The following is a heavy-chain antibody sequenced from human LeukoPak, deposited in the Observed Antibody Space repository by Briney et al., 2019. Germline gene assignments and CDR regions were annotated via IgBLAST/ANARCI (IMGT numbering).Heavy chain of an antibody. D-gene: IGHD3-10*01. Sequence: GGSLRLSCAASGFTFSGYWMSWVRQAPGKGLEWVANIKQDGSEKYYVDSVKGRFTISRDNAKNSLYLQMNSLRAEDTAVYYCARGNYGSGSYGLTNWFDPWGQGILVTVSS. CDR3: ARGNYGSGSYGLTNWFDP. CDR2: IKQDGSEK. J-gene: IGHJ5*02. V-gene: IGHV3-7*02. CDR1: GFTFSGYW.